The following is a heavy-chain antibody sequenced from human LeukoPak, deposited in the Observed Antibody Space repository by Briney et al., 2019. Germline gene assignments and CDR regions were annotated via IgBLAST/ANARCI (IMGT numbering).Heavy chain of an antibody. CDR1: GGSISSYY. D-gene: IGHD1-1*01. J-gene: IGHJ6*02. Sequence: SETLSLTCTVSGGSISSYYWSWIRQPPGKGLEWIGYIYDSGSTNYNPSLKSRVTISVDTSKNQFSLKLSSVTAADTAVYYCARVGGTNYYYHGMDVWGQGTTVTVSS. CDR2: IYDSGST. CDR3: ARVGGTNYYYHGMDV. V-gene: IGHV4-59*01.